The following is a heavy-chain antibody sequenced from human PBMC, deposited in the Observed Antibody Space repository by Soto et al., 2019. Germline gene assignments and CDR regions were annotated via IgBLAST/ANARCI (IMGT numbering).Heavy chain of an antibody. CDR2: IFTRDSET. J-gene: IGHJ5*02. CDR1: GHLFNNHW. CDR3: ARGYFDSGHGYDL. Sequence: GESLKISCKGPGHLFNNHWIGWVRQTPGKGLEWMGLIFTRDSETKTSPSFQGHVSFSVDNSINTVYLQWTSLKTTDTGIYFCARGYFDSGHGYDLWGQGTLVTVSS. D-gene: IGHD3-10*01. V-gene: IGHV5-51*01.